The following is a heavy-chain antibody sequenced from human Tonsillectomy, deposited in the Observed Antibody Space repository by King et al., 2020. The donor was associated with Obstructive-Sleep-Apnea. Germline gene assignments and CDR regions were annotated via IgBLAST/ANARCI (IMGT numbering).Heavy chain of an antibody. J-gene: IGHJ6*02. CDR3: ARDLPPKFGMDV. CDR2: SIPIMGVG. Sequence: LQLVQSGAEVKKPGSSVKVSCKASGGTFSSYAVSWVRQAPGQGLEWMGRSIPIMGVGYNAQKFQGRATLTADKSTGIAYLELSNLRSEDTAVYYCARDLPPKFGMDVWVQGTAVIVSS. V-gene: IGHV1-69*04. CDR1: GGTFSSYA.